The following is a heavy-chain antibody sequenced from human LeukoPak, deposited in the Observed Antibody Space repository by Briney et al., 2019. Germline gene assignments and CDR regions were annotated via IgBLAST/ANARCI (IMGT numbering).Heavy chain of an antibody. J-gene: IGHJ3*02. CDR3: ARDAGGCTSTSCYTDAFDI. CDR1: GYTFTSYA. D-gene: IGHD2-2*02. V-gene: IGHV1-3*01. Sequence: RASVKVSCKASGYTFTSYAMHWVRQAPGQRLEWMGWINAGNGNTKYSQKFQGRVTITRDTSASTAYMELSSLTSEDTAVYYCARDAGGCTSTSCYTDAFDIWGQGTMVTISS. CDR2: INAGNGNT.